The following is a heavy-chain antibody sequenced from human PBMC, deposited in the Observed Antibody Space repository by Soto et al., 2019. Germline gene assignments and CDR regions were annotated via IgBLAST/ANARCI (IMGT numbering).Heavy chain of an antibody. CDR1: GYSFTNYW. V-gene: IGHV5-51*01. CDR2: IYPDDSDT. J-gene: IGHJ4*02. D-gene: IGHD5-12*01. Sequence: PAESLKISCKGSGYSFTNYWIGWVRQMPGKGLEWMGMIYPDDSDTRYSPSFQGQVTISADKSISTAYLQWSSLKASDTAMYYCARQSIDGYRDYWGQGTLVTVSS. CDR3: ARQSIDGYRDY.